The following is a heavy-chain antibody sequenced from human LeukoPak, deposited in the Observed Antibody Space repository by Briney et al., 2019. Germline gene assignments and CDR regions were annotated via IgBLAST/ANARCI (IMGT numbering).Heavy chain of an antibody. Sequence: SETLSLTCTVSGGSIRSYYWSWIRQPPGKGLEWVGYIYYSGSTNYNPSLKSRVTISADTSKNQFSLKLSSVTAADTAVYYCARLDYDILTGYSQIDYWGQGAQVTVSS. CDR1: GGSIRSYY. CDR3: ARLDYDILTGYSQIDY. V-gene: IGHV4-59*01. CDR2: IYYSGST. D-gene: IGHD3-9*01. J-gene: IGHJ4*02.